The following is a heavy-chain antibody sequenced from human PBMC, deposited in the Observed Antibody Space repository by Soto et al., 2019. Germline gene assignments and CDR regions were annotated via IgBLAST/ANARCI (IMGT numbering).Heavy chain of an antibody. CDR2: IYWDDDK. V-gene: IGHV2-5*02. D-gene: IGHD4-17*01. CDR1: GFSLTTRGVG. CDR3: LHRRDGDRPFDY. Sequence: QITLKESGPTLVKPTQTLTLTCTFSGFSLTTRGVGVGWIRQPPGKALDCLALIYWDDDKRYSPSLKSRLTITKDTSKNQVVLTMTNLDPVDTATYYCLHRRDGDRPFDYWGQGTLVTVSS. J-gene: IGHJ4*02.